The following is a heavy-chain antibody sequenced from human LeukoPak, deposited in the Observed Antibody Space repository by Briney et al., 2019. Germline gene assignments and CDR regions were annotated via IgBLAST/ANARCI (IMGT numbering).Heavy chain of an antibody. Sequence: SVKVSCKASGGTFSSYAISWVRQAPGQGLEWMGRIIPILGSAHYAQKFQGRVTLTADKSTTTAYMELSSLRSEDTAVYYCARNYYDSSGYPHDAFDIWGQGTMVTVSS. J-gene: IGHJ3*02. CDR2: IIPILGSA. CDR3: ARNYYDSSGYPHDAFDI. V-gene: IGHV1-69*10. CDR1: GGTFSSYA. D-gene: IGHD3-22*01.